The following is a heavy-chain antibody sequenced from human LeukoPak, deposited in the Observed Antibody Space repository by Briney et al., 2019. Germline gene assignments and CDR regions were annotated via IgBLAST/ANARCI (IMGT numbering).Heavy chain of an antibody. CDR2: INHGGST. Sequence: SETLSLTCAVYGGSLRGYYRSWIRQSPGEGLEWIGEINHGGSTNYNPSLKSRVTMSVDTSKNHFSLKLSSVTAADTAVYFCAREGRMSMGIEYWGQGTLVTVSS. CDR3: AREGRMSMGIEY. D-gene: IGHD4/OR15-4a*01. CDR1: GGSLRGYY. J-gene: IGHJ4*02. V-gene: IGHV4-34*01.